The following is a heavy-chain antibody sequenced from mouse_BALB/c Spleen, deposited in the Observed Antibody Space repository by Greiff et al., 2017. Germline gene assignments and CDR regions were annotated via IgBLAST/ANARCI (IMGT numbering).Heavy chain of an antibody. Sequence: EVKLVESGGGLVQPGGSLRLSCATSGFTFTDYYMSWVRQPPGKALEWLGFIRNKANGYTTEYSASVKGRFTISRDNSQSILYLQMNTLRAEDSATYYCARGRGFDYWGQGTTLTVSS. J-gene: IGHJ2*01. V-gene: IGHV7-3*02. CDR1: GFTFTDYY. CDR2: IRNKANGYTT. CDR3: ARGRGFDY.